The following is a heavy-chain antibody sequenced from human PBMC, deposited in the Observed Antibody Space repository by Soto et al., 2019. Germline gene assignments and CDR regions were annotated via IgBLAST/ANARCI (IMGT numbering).Heavy chain of an antibody. CDR3: ARGRKSYWSYFDY. CDR2: IYYSGTT. D-gene: IGHD1-26*01. J-gene: IGHJ4*02. Sequence: PSETLXLTWTVSGGSISSVIYYWGWIRQPPGKGLEWIGNIYYSGTTYYNPSLEGRLTISVDTSENHFSLRLNSVTAADTAVYYCARGRKSYWSYFDYWGQGTLVTVSS. CDR1: GGSISSVIYY. V-gene: IGHV4-39*02.